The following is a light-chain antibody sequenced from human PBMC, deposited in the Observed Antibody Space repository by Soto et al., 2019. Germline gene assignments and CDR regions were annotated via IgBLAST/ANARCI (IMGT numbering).Light chain of an antibody. V-gene: IGLV2-14*01. J-gene: IGLJ1*01. CDR1: SSDVGGYNY. CDR2: DVS. Sequence: QSVLTQPASVSGSPGQSITISCTGTSSDVGGYNYVSWYQQHPGKAPKLMIYDVSSRPSGVSNRFSGSKSGNTASLTISGLQAEHEADYYCSPYTSSSTYVFGTGTKVTV. CDR3: SPYTSSSTYV.